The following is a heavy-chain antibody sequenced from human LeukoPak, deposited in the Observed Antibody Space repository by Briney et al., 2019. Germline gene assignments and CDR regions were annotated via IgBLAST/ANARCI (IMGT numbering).Heavy chain of an antibody. Sequence: PETLSLTCAVSGGSISSNNWWIWVRQSPEKGLEWIGEIYHDGSTNYNPSLKSRVTISMDKSKNQLSLRLNFVTAADTAVYYCARDRGGYTYSHDYWGQGTLVTVSS. J-gene: IGHJ4*02. D-gene: IGHD5-18*01. CDR1: GGSISSNNW. V-gene: IGHV4-4*03. CDR2: IYHDGST. CDR3: ARDRGGYTYSHDY.